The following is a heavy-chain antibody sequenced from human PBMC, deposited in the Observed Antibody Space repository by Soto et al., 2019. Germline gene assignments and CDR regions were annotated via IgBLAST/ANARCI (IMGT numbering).Heavy chain of an antibody. CDR1: GGSVSSDTHY. V-gene: IGHV4-61*01. Sequence: PSETLSLTCTVSGGSVSSDTHYWSWIRQPPGRRLEWIGFIYSSGSTNYNPSLKSRVTISVDTSKNQFSLKLSSVTAADTAVYYCARAGGDRNVGAFDIWGQGTMVTVSS. D-gene: IGHD2-21*02. CDR3: ARAGGDRNVGAFDI. CDR2: IYSSGST. J-gene: IGHJ3*02.